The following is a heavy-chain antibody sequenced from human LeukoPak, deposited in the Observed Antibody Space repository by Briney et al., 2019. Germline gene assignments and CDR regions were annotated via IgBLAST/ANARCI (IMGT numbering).Heavy chain of an antibody. D-gene: IGHD3-10*01. Sequence: GGSLRLSCAASGFTFSGFAMSWVRQTPGKGLEWVSTISGGGGTTYYADSVRGRFTISRDNSNNTLYLQMNSLRAEDTAVHYCARQDGSGIYYFDYWGQGTLVTVSS. CDR1: GFTFSGFA. V-gene: IGHV3-23*01. J-gene: IGHJ4*02. CDR2: ISGGGGTT. CDR3: ARQDGSGIYYFDY.